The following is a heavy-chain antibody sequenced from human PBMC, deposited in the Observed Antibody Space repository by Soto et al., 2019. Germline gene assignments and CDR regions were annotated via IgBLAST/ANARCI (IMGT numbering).Heavy chain of an antibody. V-gene: IGHV4-34*01. J-gene: IGHJ5*02. CDR1: GGSFSDYY. Sequence: QVRLQQWGAGLLKPSETLSLICAVYGGSFSDYYWNWIRQPPGKGLEWIGKINHSGGTNYNPALKSRVTMTVDTSKNHFPLKLGSVTAAVSAVHSCGRGRVGVTRWKWFDPWGQGTQVSVSS. CDR2: INHSGGT. D-gene: IGHD1-26*01. CDR3: GRGRVGVTRWKWFDP.